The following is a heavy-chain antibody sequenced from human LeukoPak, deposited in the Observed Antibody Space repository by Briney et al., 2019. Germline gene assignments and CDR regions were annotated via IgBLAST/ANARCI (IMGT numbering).Heavy chain of an antibody. Sequence: AGESLKISCKGSGYSFTSYWIGWVRQMPGKGLEWMGIIYPGDSDTRYSPSFQGQVTISADKSISTAYLQWSSLKASDTAMYYCARGLHVVVTAITPHYFDYWGQGTLVTVSS. CDR3: ARGLHVVVTAITPHYFDY. CDR2: IYPGDSDT. J-gene: IGHJ4*02. CDR1: GYSFTSYW. D-gene: IGHD2-21*02. V-gene: IGHV5-51*01.